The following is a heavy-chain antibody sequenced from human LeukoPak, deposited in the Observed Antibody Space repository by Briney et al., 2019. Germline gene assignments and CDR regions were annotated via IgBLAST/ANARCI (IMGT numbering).Heavy chain of an antibody. D-gene: IGHD3-16*02. CDR1: GFSLSTSGVG. Sequence: SGPTLVNPTQTLTLTCTFSGFSLSTSGVGVGWIRQPPGKALEWLALIYWDDDKRYSPSLKSRLTITKDTSKNQVVLTMTNMDPVDTATYYCALSRNTFGGAIADFDYWGQGILVTVSS. CDR2: IYWDDDK. J-gene: IGHJ4*02. V-gene: IGHV2-5*02. CDR3: ALSRNTFGGAIADFDY.